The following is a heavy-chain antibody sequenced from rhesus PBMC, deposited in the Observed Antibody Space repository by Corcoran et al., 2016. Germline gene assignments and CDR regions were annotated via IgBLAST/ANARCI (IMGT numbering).Heavy chain of an antibody. Sequence: EVQLVESGGGLVQPGGSLRLSCAASGFTFSSYVMHWVRQAPGKGLEWVAFISYDGSKKNYADSVKDRFTISRDNSKNMLYLQMNNLKLEDTAVYYCARAALQFLDWLAYGLDSWGQGVVVTVSS. CDR2: ISYDGSKK. V-gene: IGHV3-54*02. J-gene: IGHJ6*01. CDR3: ARAALQFLDWLAYGLDS. CDR1: GFTFSSYV. D-gene: IGHD3-3*01.